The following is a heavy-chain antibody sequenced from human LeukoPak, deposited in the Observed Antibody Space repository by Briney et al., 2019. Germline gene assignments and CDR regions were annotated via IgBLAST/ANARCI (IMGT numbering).Heavy chain of an antibody. J-gene: IGHJ4*02. CDR3: AREGIAVAGTDY. CDR2: ISSSSSYI. Sequence: GSLRLSCGASGFTFSSYSMNWVRQAPGKGLEVVSSISSSSSYIYYADSVKGRFTISRDNAKNSLYLQMNSLRAEDTAVYYCAREGIAVAGTDYWGQGTLVTVSS. D-gene: IGHD6-19*01. CDR1: GFTFSSYS. V-gene: IGHV3-21*01.